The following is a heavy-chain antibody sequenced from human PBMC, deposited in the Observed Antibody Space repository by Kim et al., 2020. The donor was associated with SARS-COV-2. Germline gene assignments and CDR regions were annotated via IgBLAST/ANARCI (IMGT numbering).Heavy chain of an antibody. D-gene: IGHD3-10*01. CDR2: I. V-gene: IGHV3-48*02. J-gene: IGHJ4*02. Sequence: IYYADAVKGGFTISRDNAKNSLYLQMNSLGDEDTAVYYCARDRERDYFDYWGQGTLVTVSS. CDR3: ARDRERDYFDY.